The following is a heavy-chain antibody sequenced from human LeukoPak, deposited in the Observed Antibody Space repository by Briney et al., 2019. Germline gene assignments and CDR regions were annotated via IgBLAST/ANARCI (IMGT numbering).Heavy chain of an antibody. CDR1: GFTFSNYW. Sequence: PGGSLRLSCAASGFTFSNYWMHWVRQAPGKGLVWVSAITASGGNTYYADSVKGRFTISRDNSKNTLYLQVNSLRAEDTAVYYCAKGNGYSYGRYYFDYWGQGTLVTVSS. CDR2: ITASGGNT. CDR3: AKGNGYSYGRYYFDY. D-gene: IGHD5-18*01. V-gene: IGHV3-23*01. J-gene: IGHJ4*02.